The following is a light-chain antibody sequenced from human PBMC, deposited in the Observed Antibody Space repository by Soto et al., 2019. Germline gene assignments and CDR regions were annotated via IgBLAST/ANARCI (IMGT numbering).Light chain of an antibody. V-gene: IGLV1-47*02. CDR1: SSNIGNND. CDR3: AAWEDSLSGAYV. J-gene: IGLJ1*01. CDR2: STN. Sequence: QDVRTQPPSESGTTGQRVTISCYGSSSNIGNNDVYWYQQLPGTAPRLLMYSTNQRPSGVPDRFSGSKSGTSASLVISGLRSEDEADYYCAAWEDSLSGAYVFGTGTKVTVL.